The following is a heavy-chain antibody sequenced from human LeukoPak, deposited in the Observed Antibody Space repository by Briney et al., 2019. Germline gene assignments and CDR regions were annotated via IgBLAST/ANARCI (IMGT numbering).Heavy chain of an antibody. CDR2: ISGSGGNT. CDR1: GFTFYNYA. D-gene: IGHD2-8*02. J-gene: IGHJ5*02. Sequence: GGSLRLSCAASGFTFYNYAMSWVRQAPGKGLEWVSTISGSGGNTYYADSVKGRFTISRGNSEITLYLQMNSLRAEDTAVYYCAKPLGYCTGGVCYSNYFDPWGQGTLVTVSS. V-gene: IGHV3-23*01. CDR3: AKPLGYCTGGVCYSNYFDP.